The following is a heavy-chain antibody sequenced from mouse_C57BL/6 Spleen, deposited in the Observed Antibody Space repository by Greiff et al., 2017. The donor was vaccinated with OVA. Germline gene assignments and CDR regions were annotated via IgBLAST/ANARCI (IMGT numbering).Heavy chain of an antibody. CDR2: ISSGGDYI. D-gene: IGHD2-2*01. CDR3: TRDGNGYHHYFDY. CDR1: GFTFSSYA. J-gene: IGHJ2*01. Sequence: EVQLQESGEGLVKPGGSLKLSCAASGFTFSSYAMSWVRQTPEQRLEWVAYISSGGDYIYYADTVKGRFTISRDNARNTLYLQMSSLKSEDTAMYYCTRDGNGYHHYFDYWGQGTTLTVSS. V-gene: IGHV5-9-1*02.